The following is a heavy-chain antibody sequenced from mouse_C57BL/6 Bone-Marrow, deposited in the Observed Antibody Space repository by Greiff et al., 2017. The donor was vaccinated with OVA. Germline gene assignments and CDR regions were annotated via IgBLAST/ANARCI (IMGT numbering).Heavy chain of an antibody. V-gene: IGHV1-76*01. D-gene: IGHD4-1*01. J-gene: IGHJ3*01. CDR3: ARELGGAWFAY. CDR1: GYTFTDYY. CDR2: IYPGSGNT. Sequence: QVQLQQSGAELVRPGASVKLSCKASGYTFTDYYINWVKQRPGQGLEWIARIYPGSGNTYYNEKFKGKATLTAEKSSSTAYMQLSSLTSEDSAVYFCARELGGAWFAYWGQGTLVTVSA.